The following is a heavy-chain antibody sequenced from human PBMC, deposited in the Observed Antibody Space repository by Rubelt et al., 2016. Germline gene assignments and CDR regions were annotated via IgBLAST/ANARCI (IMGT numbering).Heavy chain of an antibody. V-gene: IGHV3-48*04. D-gene: IGHD3-3*01. J-gene: IGHJ4*02. CDR3: ARHQAISGVVIMGAFDN. Sequence: VRQVPGKGLEWISYISGGMETIYYADSVRGRFTISGDNAKNSLYLQMNSLRAEDTAVYYCARHQAISGVVIMGAFDNWGQGNLVTVSS. CDR2: ISGGMETI.